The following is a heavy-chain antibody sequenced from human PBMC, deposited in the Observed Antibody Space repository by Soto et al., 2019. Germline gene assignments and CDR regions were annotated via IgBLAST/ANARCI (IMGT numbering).Heavy chain of an antibody. CDR1: GGTFSSYA. J-gene: IGHJ4*02. CDR3: ASGGAEYCSGGSCPVTFDY. V-gene: IGHV1-69*13. CDR2: IIPIFGTA. D-gene: IGHD2-15*01. Sequence: SVKVSCKASGGTFSSYAISWVRQAPGQGLEWMGGIIPIFGTANYAQKFQGRVTITADESTSTAYMELSSLRSEDTAVYYCASGGAEYCSGGSCPVTFDYWGQGTLVTVSS.